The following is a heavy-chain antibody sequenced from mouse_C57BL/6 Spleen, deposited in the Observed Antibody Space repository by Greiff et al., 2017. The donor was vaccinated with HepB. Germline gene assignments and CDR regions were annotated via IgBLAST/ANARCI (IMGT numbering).Heavy chain of an antibody. V-gene: IGHV5-4*01. CDR1: GFTFSSYA. CDR3: ARDGERRGNYFDY. J-gene: IGHJ2*01. D-gene: IGHD2-12*01. Sequence: EVKLMESGGGLVKPGGSLKLSCAASGFTFSSYAMSWVRQTPEKRLEWVATISDGGSYTYYPDNVKGRFTISRDNAKNNLYLQMSHLKSEDTAMYYCARDGERRGNYFDYWGQGTTLTVSS. CDR2: ISDGGSYT.